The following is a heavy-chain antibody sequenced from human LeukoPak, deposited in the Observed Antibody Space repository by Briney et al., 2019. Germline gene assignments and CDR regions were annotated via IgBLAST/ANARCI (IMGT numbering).Heavy chain of an antibody. Sequence: SETLSLTCAVYGGSFCGYYWSWIRQPPGKGLEWIGEINHSGSTNYNPSLKSRVTISVDTSKNQFSLKLSSVTAADTAVYYCARGWRYCSGGSCYSGFDYWGQGTLVTVSS. J-gene: IGHJ4*02. D-gene: IGHD2-15*01. V-gene: IGHV4-34*01. CDR1: GGSFCGYY. CDR3: ARGWRYCSGGSCYSGFDY. CDR2: INHSGST.